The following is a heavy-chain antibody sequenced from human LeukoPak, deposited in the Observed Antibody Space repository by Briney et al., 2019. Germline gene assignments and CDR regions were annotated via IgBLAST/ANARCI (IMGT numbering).Heavy chain of an antibody. CDR2: IIPIFGTA. D-gene: IGHD6-13*01. CDR3: ARSVFRGIAAADPSYYYYMDV. V-gene: IGHV1-69*05. Sequence: GASVKVSCKASGGTFSSYAISWVRQAPGQGLEWMRGIIPIFGTANYAQKFQGRVTITTDESTSTAYMELSSLRSEDTAVYYCARSVFRGIAAADPSYYYYMDVWGKGTTVTVSS. J-gene: IGHJ6*03. CDR1: GGTFSSYA.